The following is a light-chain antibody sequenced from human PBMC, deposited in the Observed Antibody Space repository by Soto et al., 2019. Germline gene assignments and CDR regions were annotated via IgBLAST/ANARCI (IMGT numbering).Light chain of an antibody. V-gene: IGKV1-5*01. Sequence: DIQMTQSPSSLFASVGDRVTITCQATQDINIYLNWYQQKPGTAPKVLIYHASNLQSGVPSRFSGSGSGTEFTLTISSLQPDDFATYYCQQYNSYSFGQGTKVDI. CDR1: QDINIY. CDR2: HAS. CDR3: QQYNSYS. J-gene: IGKJ1*01.